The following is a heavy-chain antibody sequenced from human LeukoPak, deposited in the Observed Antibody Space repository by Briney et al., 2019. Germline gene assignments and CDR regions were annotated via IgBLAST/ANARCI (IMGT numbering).Heavy chain of an antibody. Sequence: ASVKVSCKASGGTFSSYAISWVRQDPGQGLEWMGGIIPIFGTANYAQKFQGRVTITADESTSTAYMELSSLRSEDTAVYYCARNLGLMKNDPPAFDIWGQGTMVTVSS. CDR1: GGTFSSYA. D-gene: IGHD7-27*01. CDR3: ARNLGLMKNDPPAFDI. V-gene: IGHV1-69*13. CDR2: IIPIFGTA. J-gene: IGHJ3*02.